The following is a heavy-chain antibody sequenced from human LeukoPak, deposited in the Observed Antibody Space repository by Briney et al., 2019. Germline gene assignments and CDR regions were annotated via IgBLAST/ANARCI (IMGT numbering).Heavy chain of an antibody. D-gene: IGHD1-26*01. V-gene: IGHV3-11*06. J-gene: IGHJ4*02. Sequence: GGSLRLSCAASGFTFSDYYMSWIRQAPGKGLEWVSSISSSSSYIYYADSVKGRFTISRDNAKNSLYLQVNSLRAEDTAVYYCVVGATTLFDYWGQGTLVTVSS. CDR1: GFTFSDYY. CDR3: VVGATTLFDY. CDR2: ISSSSSYI.